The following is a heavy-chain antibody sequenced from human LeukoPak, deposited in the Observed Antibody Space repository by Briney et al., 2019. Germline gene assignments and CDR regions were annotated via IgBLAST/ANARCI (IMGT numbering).Heavy chain of an antibody. CDR1: GFTFDVYA. Sequence: GGSLRLSCAASGFTFDVYAMHWVRQAPGKGLEWVSLFSGDGGSTYYADSVKGRFTISRDNSKNSLYLQMNSLRTEDTALYYCAKDTSIVGAFGGFDYWGQGTLVTVSS. J-gene: IGHJ4*02. CDR3: AKDTSIVGAFGGFDY. D-gene: IGHD1-26*01. CDR2: FSGDGGST. V-gene: IGHV3-43*02.